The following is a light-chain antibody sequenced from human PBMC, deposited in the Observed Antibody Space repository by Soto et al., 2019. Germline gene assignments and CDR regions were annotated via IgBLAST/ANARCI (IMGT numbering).Light chain of an antibody. Sequence: DIQLTQSPSFLSASVGDRFTITCRASQGISSYLSWYQQKPGKAPKILIYAASTLQTGVPSRFSGSGSGTEFTLTISSLQPDDFATYYCQQYNSYSTFGQGTKVDIK. CDR3: QQYNSYST. V-gene: IGKV1-9*01. CDR2: AAS. CDR1: QGISSY. J-gene: IGKJ1*01.